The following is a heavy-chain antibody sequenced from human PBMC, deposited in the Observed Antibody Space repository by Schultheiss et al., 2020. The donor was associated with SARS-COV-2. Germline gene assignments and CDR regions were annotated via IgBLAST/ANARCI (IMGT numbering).Heavy chain of an antibody. Sequence: GGSLRLSCAASGFTFSSYAMSWVRQAPGKGLEWVSAISGSGGSTYYADSVKGRFTISRDNSKNTLYLQMNSLRAEDTAVYYCARVSRRSTGWYYYGMDVWGQGTMVTVSS. J-gene: IGHJ6*02. CDR2: ISGSGGST. CDR3: ARVSRRSTGWYYYGMDV. V-gene: IGHV3-23*01. D-gene: IGHD6-19*01. CDR1: GFTFSSYA.